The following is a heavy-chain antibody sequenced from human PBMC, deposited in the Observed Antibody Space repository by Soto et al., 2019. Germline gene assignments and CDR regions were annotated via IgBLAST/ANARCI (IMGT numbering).Heavy chain of an antibody. CDR2: ISYDGSNK. D-gene: IGHD2-8*02. CDR1: GFTFSSYA. Sequence: GGSLRLSCAASGFTFSSYAMHWVRQAPGKGLEWVAVISYDGSNKYYADSVKGRFTISRDNSKNTLYLQMNSLRAEDTAVYYCARDFTGGSYYYYGMDVWGQWTTVTVSS. V-gene: IGHV3-30*04. CDR3: ARDFTGGSYYYYGMDV. J-gene: IGHJ6*02.